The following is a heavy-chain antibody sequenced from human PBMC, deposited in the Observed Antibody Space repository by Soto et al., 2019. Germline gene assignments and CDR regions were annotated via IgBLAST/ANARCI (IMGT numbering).Heavy chain of an antibody. V-gene: IGHV1-69*13. D-gene: IGHD3-22*01. J-gene: IGHJ4*02. CDR2: IIPIFGTA. CDR1: GGTFSSYS. CDR3: ARAFYDSSGLDY. Sequence: ASVNVSCKSSGGTFSSYSISWVRQAPGQGLEWMGGIIPIFGTANYAQKFQGRVTITADESTSTAYMELSSLRSEDTAVYYCARAFYDSSGLDYWGQGTLVTVSS.